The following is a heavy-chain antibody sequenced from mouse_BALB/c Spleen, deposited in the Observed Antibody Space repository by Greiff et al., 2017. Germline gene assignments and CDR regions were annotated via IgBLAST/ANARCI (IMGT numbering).Heavy chain of an antibody. J-gene: IGHJ3*01. D-gene: IGHD2-2*01. Sequence: VQLMESGPGLVAPSQSLSITCTVSGFSLTSYGVHWVRQPPGKGLEWLGVIWAGGSTNYNSALMSRLSISKDNSKSQVFLKMNSLQTDDTAMYYCAGLYYGYGVGAYWGQGTPVTVSA. CDR1: GFSLTSYG. V-gene: IGHV2-9*02. CDR3: AGLYYGYGVGAY. CDR2: IWAGGST.